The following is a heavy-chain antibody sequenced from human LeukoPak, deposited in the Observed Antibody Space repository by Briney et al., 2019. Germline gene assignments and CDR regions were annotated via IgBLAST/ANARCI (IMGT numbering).Heavy chain of an antibody. CDR1: GFIFNNYD. J-gene: IGHJ4*02. Sequence: PGGSLRLSCAASGFIFNNYDMNWVRQTPGKGLEWVAVVSYDESDKYYADSVKGRFTISRDNAKNSLYLQMNSLRAEDTAVYYCARGTEYYDILTGYYKAPYFDYWGQGTLVTVSS. CDR2: VSYDESDK. D-gene: IGHD3-9*01. V-gene: IGHV3-30*04. CDR3: ARGTEYYDILTGYYKAPYFDY.